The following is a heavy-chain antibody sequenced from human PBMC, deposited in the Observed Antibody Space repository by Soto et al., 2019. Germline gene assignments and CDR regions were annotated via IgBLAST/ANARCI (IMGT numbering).Heavy chain of an antibody. CDR1: GFTFNDHA. V-gene: IGHV3-23*01. D-gene: IGHD5-12*01. J-gene: IGHJ3*01. CDR2: ISDSGVYT. CDR3: ARDRFTSGYDAFDF. Sequence: PVGSLRLSCAVSGFTFNDHAMSWVRQAPEKGLEWVAGISDSGVYTFYSDSVRGRFTISRDTSKSTLYLQMTSLRPDDTAMYYCARDRFTSGYDAFDFWGQGTMVTVSS.